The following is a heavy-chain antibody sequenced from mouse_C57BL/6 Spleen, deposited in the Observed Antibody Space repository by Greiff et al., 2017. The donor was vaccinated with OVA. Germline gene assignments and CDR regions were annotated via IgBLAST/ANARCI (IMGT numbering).Heavy chain of an antibody. V-gene: IGHV3-6*01. CDR3: ARGDYDDGAWFAY. CDR1: GYSITSGYY. J-gene: IGHJ3*01. CDR2: ISYDGSN. Sequence: EVKLQESGPGLVKPSQSLSLTCSVTGYSITSGYYWNWIRQFPGNKLEWMGYISYDGSNNYNPSLKNRISITRDTSKNQFFLKLNSVTTEDTATYYCARGDYDDGAWFAYWGQGTLVTVSA. D-gene: IGHD2-4*01.